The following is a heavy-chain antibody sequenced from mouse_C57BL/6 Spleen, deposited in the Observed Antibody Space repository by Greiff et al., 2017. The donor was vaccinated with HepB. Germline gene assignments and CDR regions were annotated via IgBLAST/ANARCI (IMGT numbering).Heavy chain of an antibody. CDR1: GYAFTNYL. CDR2: INPGSGGT. Sequence: QVQLQQSGAELVRPGTSVKMSCKASGYAFTNYLIEWVKQRPGQGLEWIGVINPGSGGTNYNEKFKGKATLTADKSSSTAYMQLSSLTSEDSAVYFCARSDDYEGFAYWGQGTLVTVSA. D-gene: IGHD2-4*01. CDR3: ARSDDYEGFAY. V-gene: IGHV1-54*01. J-gene: IGHJ3*01.